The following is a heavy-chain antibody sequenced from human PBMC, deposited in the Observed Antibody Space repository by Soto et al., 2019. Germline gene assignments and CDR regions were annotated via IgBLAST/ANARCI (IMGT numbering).Heavy chain of an antibody. D-gene: IGHD6-13*01. CDR1: GFTFSSYA. V-gene: IGHV3-30*18. J-gene: IGHJ4*01. Sequence: GSLRLSCAVSGFTFSSYAMHWVRQAPGKGLEWVAVIAADGVDKHYADSVKGRFTISRDNPKNTLSLQMNSLRAEDTAVYYCAKDPSRAAAYYFDYWGHGTLVTAPQ. CDR3: AKDPSRAAAYYFDY. CDR2: IAADGVDK.